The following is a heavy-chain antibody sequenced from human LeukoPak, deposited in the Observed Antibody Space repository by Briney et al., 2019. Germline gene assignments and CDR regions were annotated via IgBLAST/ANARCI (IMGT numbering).Heavy chain of an antibody. J-gene: IGHJ5*02. V-gene: IGHV4-39*01. Sequence: SETLSLTCTVSGGSISSSSYYWGWIRQPPGKGLEWIGSIYYSGSTYYNPSLKSRVTISVDTSKNQFSLKLSSVTAADTAVYCCARQYGDYRGGVWFDPWGQGTLVTVSS. CDR2: IYYSGST. CDR1: GGSISSSSYY. CDR3: ARQYGDYRGGVWFDP. D-gene: IGHD4-17*01.